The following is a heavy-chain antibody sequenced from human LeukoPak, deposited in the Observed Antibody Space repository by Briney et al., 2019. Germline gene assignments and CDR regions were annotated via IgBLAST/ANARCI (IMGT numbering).Heavy chain of an antibody. CDR3: ARETDYDFWSGYQTIIDY. J-gene: IGHJ4*02. CDR1: GYTFTGYY. Sequence: ASVKVSCKASGYTFTGYYMHWVRQAPGQGLEWMGWINPNSGGTNYAQKFQGRVTMTRDTSISTAYMELSRLRSDDTAVYYCARETDYDFWSGYQTIIDYWGQGTLVTVSS. D-gene: IGHD3-3*01. CDR2: INPNSGGT. V-gene: IGHV1-2*02.